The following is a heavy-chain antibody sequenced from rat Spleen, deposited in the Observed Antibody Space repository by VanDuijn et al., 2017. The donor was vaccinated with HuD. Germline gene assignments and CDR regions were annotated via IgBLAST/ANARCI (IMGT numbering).Heavy chain of an antibody. J-gene: IGHJ2*01. CDR1: GFTFSNYG. D-gene: IGHD4-3*01. CDR3: ARHNSGYGYFDY. V-gene: IGHV5-19*01. CDR2: ISTSGGST. Sequence: EVQLVESGGGLVQPGRSLKLSCAASGFTFSNYGMHWIRQAPTKGLEWVASISTSGGSTYYRDSVKGRFTISRDNAKSTLYLQMNSLRSEDTAMYYCARHNSGYGYFDYWGQGVMVTVSS.